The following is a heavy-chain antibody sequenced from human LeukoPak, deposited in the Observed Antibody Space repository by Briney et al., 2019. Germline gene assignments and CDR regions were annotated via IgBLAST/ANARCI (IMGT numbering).Heavy chain of an antibody. CDR3: TIQCSGSSCRLPDV. J-gene: IGHJ6*04. CDR1: GFTFSSYD. V-gene: IGHV3-23*01. CDR2: ISESGANT. D-gene: IGHD2-15*01. Sequence: GGSLRLSCAASGFTFSSYDMSWVRQAPGKGLEWVSNISESGANTHYAASVKGRFTISRDDSKNTLYVQMNSLRVEDTAIYYFTIQCSGSSCRLPDVWGEGTTVSVSS.